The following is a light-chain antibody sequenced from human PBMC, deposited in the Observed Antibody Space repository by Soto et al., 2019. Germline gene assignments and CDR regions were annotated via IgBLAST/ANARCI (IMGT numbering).Light chain of an antibody. V-gene: IGLV2-23*03. J-gene: IGLJ1*01. CDR1: SSDVGSYNL. CDR2: EGS. Sequence: QSALIQPASVSGSPGQSITISCTGTSSDVGSYNLVSWYQQHPGKAPKLMIYEGSKRPSGVSNRFSGSKSGNTASLTISGLQAEDEADYYCCSYAGSSTFLYVFGTGTKLTVL. CDR3: CSYAGSSTFLYV.